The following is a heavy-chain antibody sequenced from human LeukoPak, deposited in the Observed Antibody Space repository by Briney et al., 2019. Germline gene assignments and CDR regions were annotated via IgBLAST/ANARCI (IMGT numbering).Heavy chain of an antibody. J-gene: IGHJ4*02. CDR1: GFTFSSYW. Sequence: GGSLRLSCAASGFTFSSYWMSWDRQAPGKGLEWVANIKQDGSEKYYVDSVKGRFTISRDNAKNSLYLQMNSLRAEDTAVYYCAGDWNTDYYDSSGSAPIDYWGQGTLVTVSS. CDR2: IKQDGSEK. CDR3: AGDWNTDYYDSSGSAPIDY. D-gene: IGHD3-22*01. V-gene: IGHV3-7*01.